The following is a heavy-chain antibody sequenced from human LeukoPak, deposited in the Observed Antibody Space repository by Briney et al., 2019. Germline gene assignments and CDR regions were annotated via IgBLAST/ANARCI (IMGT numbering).Heavy chain of an antibody. J-gene: IGHJ5*02. Sequence: SETLSLICTVYGGSFSGYYWSWIRQPPGKGLEWIGEINHSGSTNYNPSLKSRVTISVDTSKNQFSLKLSSVTAADTAVYYCARGPYSSGWYRAWFDPWGQGTLVTVSS. CDR1: GGSFSGYY. CDR3: ARGPYSSGWYRAWFDP. V-gene: IGHV4-34*01. CDR2: INHSGST. D-gene: IGHD6-19*01.